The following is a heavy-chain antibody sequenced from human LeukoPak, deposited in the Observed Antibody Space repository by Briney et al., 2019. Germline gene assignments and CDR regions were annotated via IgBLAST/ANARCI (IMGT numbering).Heavy chain of an antibody. CDR1: GESLNSYY. CDR2: IYESGST. D-gene: IGHD2-2*01. J-gene: IGHJ4*02. Sequence: PSETLSLTCAVYGESLNSYYWSWIRQPPGKGLEWIGEIYESGSTEYNPSLKSRVTISMVPSKQQFSLSLSSVTAADTAVYYCAITLGSDCSSTSCYFFDYWGQGTLVTVSS. V-gene: IGHV4-34*01. CDR3: AITLGSDCSSTSCYFFDY.